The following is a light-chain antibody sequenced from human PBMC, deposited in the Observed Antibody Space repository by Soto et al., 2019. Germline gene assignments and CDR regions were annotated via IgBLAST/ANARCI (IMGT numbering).Light chain of an antibody. Sequence: QSVLTQPPSLSATPGQTVTISCIGSRSNIGSAIVHWYQQIPGTAPKHLIYMNNQRPSGVPDRFSGSKSGTSASLVITGLRPEDEADYYCVAWDDNLSSRVFGGGTKVTVL. J-gene: IGLJ3*02. CDR2: MNN. CDR3: VAWDDNLSSRV. V-gene: IGLV1-47*01. CDR1: RSNIGSAI.